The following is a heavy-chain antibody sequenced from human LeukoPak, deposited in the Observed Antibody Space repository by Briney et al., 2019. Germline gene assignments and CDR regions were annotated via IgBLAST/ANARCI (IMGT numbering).Heavy chain of an antibody. CDR2: IYYSGST. CDR1: GYSISSGYY. V-gene: IGHV4-38-2*02. Sequence: SETLSLTCSISGYSISSGYYWGWIRQPPGKGLEWIGSIYYSGSTYYNPSLKSRVTISVDTSKNQFSLKLSSVTAADTAVYYCARHESMVRGVIITGAWFDPWGQGTLVTVSS. CDR3: ARHESMVRGVIITGAWFDP. J-gene: IGHJ5*02. D-gene: IGHD3-10*01.